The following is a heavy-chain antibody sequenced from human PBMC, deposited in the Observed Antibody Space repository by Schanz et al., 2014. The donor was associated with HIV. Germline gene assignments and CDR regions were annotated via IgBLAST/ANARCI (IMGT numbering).Heavy chain of an antibody. CDR1: GFNFSSYG. V-gene: IGHV3-30*03. J-gene: IGHJ4*02. Sequence: QVQVVESGGGVVQPGRSLRLSCAASGFNFSSYGMHWVRQAPGKGLEWVAVISYDGSDKYYADSVKGRFTISRDNSKNSLYLQMNSLRVDDTAVYYCARDYRFATDSWGQGTLVTVSS. D-gene: IGHD3-16*02. CDR2: ISYDGSDK. CDR3: ARDYRFATDS.